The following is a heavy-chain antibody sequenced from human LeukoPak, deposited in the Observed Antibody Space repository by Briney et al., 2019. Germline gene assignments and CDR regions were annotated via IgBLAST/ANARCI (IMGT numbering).Heavy chain of an antibody. CDR1: GDTVSSDSAI. J-gene: IGHJ6*04. CDR2: TYYRSKWYN. D-gene: IGHD2-8*01. CDR3: AKAPNGHGMDV. V-gene: IGHV6-1*01. Sequence: SQTLSLTCAVSGDTVSSDSAIWHWIRQSPSRGLEWLGRTYYRSKWYNDYAPSMKSRIMVTPDTSKNQFSLQLRSVTPDDTAIYYCAKAPNGHGMDVWDKGTTVTVSS.